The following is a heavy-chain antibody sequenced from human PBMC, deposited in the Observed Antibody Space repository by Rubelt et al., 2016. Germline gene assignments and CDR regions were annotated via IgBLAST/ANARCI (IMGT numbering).Heavy chain of an antibody. V-gene: IGHV2-70*15. Sequence: QVTLRESGPALVKPTQTLTLTCTFSGFSLSTSGMCVSWIRQPPGKALEWLARIDWDDDKYYSTSLKTRLTIPKDTSKNQVVLTMTNMDPVDTATYYCARIRYDSSEAWFDPWGQGTLVTVSS. CDR2: IDWDDDK. CDR1: GFSLSTSGMC. J-gene: IGHJ5*02. CDR3: ARIRYDSSEAWFDP. D-gene: IGHD3-22*01.